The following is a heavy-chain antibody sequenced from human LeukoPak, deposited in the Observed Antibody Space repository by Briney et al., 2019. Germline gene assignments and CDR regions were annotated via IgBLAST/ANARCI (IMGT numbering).Heavy chain of an antibody. CDR3: AKEKAGYCSSISCFDGYDY. V-gene: IGHV3-23*01. D-gene: IGHD2-2*01. Sequence: PGGSLRLSCAASGFTFSSYAMSWVRQAPGKGLEWVSAISVSGGSTYYADSVKGRFSISRDNSKNTLYLQLNSLRSEDTAVYYCAKEKAGYCSSISCFDGYDYWGQGTLVTVSS. CDR1: GFTFSSYA. J-gene: IGHJ4*02. CDR2: ISVSGGST.